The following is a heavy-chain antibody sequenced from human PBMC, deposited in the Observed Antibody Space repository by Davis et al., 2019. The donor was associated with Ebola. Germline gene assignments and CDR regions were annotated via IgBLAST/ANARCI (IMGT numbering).Heavy chain of an antibody. CDR1: GFTFSSYS. V-gene: IGHV3-48*04. D-gene: IGHD2-15*01. CDR3: ARVGGNCYGY. Sequence: GESLKISCAASGFTFSSYSMNWVRQAPGKGLEWVSYISSSSSTIYYADSVKGRFTVSRDNAKNSLSLEMNSLRAEDTAVYYCARVGGNCYGYWGQGALVSVSS. CDR2: ISSSSSTI. J-gene: IGHJ4*02.